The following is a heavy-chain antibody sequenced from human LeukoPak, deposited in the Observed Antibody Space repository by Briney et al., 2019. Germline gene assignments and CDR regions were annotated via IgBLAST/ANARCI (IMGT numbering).Heavy chain of an antibody. CDR1: GFTFNKYY. CDR3: AKFEGALLGNYYMDV. J-gene: IGHJ6*03. CDR2: ISGGGDNT. V-gene: IGHV3-23*01. Sequence: GSLKLPLSASGFTFNKYYITWVPQAPGKGLELVSTISGGGDNTYFADSVKGRFTISRDNSKNTLFLQMVSLRAEDTAVYYCAKFEGALLGNYYMDVWGKGTTVTVSS.